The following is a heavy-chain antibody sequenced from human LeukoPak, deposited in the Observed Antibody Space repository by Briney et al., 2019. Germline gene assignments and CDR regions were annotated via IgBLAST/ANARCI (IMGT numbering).Heavy chain of an antibody. CDR1: GFTFSSYA. Sequence: SGGSLRLSCAASGFTFSSYAMSWVRQAPGKGLEWVGFIRSKAYGGTTEYAASVKGRFTISRDDSKSIAYLQMNSLKTEDTAVYYCTTDYGGNSGVSGWGQGTLVTVSS. CDR2: IRSKAYGGTT. CDR3: TTDYGGNSGVSG. V-gene: IGHV3-49*04. D-gene: IGHD4-23*01. J-gene: IGHJ4*02.